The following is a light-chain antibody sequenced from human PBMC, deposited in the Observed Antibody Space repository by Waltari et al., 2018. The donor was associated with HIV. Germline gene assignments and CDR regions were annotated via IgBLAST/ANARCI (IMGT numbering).Light chain of an antibody. CDR2: DIN. V-gene: IGLV2-14*03. CDR1: STYSRFSQY. CDR3: ASNRFDYTLI. J-gene: IGLJ2*01. Sequence: QSALTQPASVSGFPGQSINISCTALSTYSRFSQYFSWYPQHPGSVPRLIIYDINSRPSGVSDHFSGSKSGNSASLTISGLQSGDEAHYYCASNRFDYTLIFGGGTKLTVL.